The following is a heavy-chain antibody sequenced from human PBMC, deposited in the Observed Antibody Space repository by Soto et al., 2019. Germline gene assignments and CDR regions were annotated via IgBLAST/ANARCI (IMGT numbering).Heavy chain of an antibody. J-gene: IGHJ3*02. CDR3: AKTRLSGSYLHAFDM. D-gene: IGHD1-26*01. V-gene: IGHV3-23*01. Sequence: GGSLRLSCAASGFTFSSYGMSWVRQAPGKGLEWVSAISGSGGSTYYADSVKGRFTISRDNSKNTLYLQMNSLRAEDTAVYYCAKTRLSGSYLHAFDMWGQGTMVTV. CDR1: GFTFSSYG. CDR2: ISGSGGST.